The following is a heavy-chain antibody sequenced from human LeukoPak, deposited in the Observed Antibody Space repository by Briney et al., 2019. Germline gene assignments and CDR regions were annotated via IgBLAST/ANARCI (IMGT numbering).Heavy chain of an antibody. Sequence: PGGSLRLSCAASGFTFSNYGMSWVRQAPGKGLEWVSVTSGSGENSYYADSVKGRFTISRDNFKSTLYLQMNSLRAEDTAVYYCARTTVTTFNYYYYMDVWGKGTTVTISS. CDR3: ARTTVTTFNYYYYMDV. CDR2: TSGSGENS. D-gene: IGHD4-17*01. J-gene: IGHJ6*03. V-gene: IGHV3-23*01. CDR1: GFTFSNYG.